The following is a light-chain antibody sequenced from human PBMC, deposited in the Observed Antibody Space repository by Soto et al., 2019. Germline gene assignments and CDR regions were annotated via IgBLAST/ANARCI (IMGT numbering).Light chain of an antibody. CDR2: LEGSGSY. CDR3: ETWDSNTRV. Sequence: QPVLTQSSSASASLGSSVKLTCTLSSGHSSYTIVWHQQQPGKAPRYLMKLEGSGSYNKGSGVPDRFSGSSSGADRYLTISNLQFEDEADYYCETWDSNTRVFGAGTKLTVL. CDR1: SGHSSYT. J-gene: IGLJ2*01. V-gene: IGLV4-60*02.